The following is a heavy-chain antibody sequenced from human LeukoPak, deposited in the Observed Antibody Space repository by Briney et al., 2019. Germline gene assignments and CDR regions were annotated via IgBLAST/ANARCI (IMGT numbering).Heavy chain of an antibody. V-gene: IGHV4-39*07. CDR1: GGSISSSSYY. Sequence: SETLSLTCTVSGGSISSSSYYWGWIRQPPGKGLEWIGSIFYSGRTNYNPSLRGRVTISLDMSKNQFSLKLSSVTAADTAVYYCARIPTNAVPSAHNGFDIWGQGTMLTVSS. CDR2: IFYSGRT. CDR3: ARIPTNAVPSAHNGFDI. J-gene: IGHJ3*02. D-gene: IGHD6-19*01.